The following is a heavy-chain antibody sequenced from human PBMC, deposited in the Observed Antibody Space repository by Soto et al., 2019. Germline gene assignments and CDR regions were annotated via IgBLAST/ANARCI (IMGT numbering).Heavy chain of an antibody. V-gene: IGHV3-53*01. CDR1: GLTVSGTKY. D-gene: IGHD1-1*01. J-gene: IGHJ3*01. CDR3: ASWHEREHAYDV. CDR2: LYDVFGS. Sequence: DVQLVESAGGLIQPGESLRRSCAAFGLTVSGTKYVAWVRQAPGKGLEWVSALYDVFGSFYADSVKGRFTTSSDSSKSTVYLQMNDLRPDDTAVYYCASWHEREHAYDVWGQGTTVIVSS.